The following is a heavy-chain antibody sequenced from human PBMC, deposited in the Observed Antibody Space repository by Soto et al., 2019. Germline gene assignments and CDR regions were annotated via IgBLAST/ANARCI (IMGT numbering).Heavy chain of an antibody. D-gene: IGHD5-18*01. J-gene: IGHJ4*02. CDR3: ARDLGNGYDPGDY. V-gene: IGHV1-69*12. CDR1: GDTFTHHV. Sequence: QVQLVQSGGEVKKPGSSVKVSCKASGDTFTHHVFNWVRQAPGQGLEWMGGIISLFGTPNYSQRFQGRVTITADESMATSYMELSSLRSEDTAVYYCARDLGNGYDPGDYWGQGTLVTVSS. CDR2: IISLFGTP.